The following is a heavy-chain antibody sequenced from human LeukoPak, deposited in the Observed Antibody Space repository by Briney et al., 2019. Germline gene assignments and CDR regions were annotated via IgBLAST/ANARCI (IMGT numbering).Heavy chain of an antibody. CDR3: ARYYAVDAFDI. V-gene: IGHV1-8*03. Sequence: ASVKVSCKASGYTFTSYGINWVRHATGQGLEWMGWMNPNSGNTGYAQKFQGRVTITRNTSISTAYMELSSLRSEDTAVYYCARYYAVDAFDIWGQGTMVTVSS. D-gene: IGHD2-2*01. J-gene: IGHJ3*02. CDR2: MNPNSGNT. CDR1: GYTFTSYG.